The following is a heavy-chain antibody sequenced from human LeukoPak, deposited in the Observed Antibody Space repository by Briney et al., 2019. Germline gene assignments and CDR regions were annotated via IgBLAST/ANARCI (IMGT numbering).Heavy chain of an antibody. CDR1: GFTFSSYA. V-gene: IGHV3-23*01. J-gene: IGHJ4*02. Sequence: GGSLRLSCAASGFTFSSYAMSWVRQAPGKGPEWVSAISGSGGSTYYADSVKGRFTISRDNSKNTLYLQMNSLRAEDTAVYYCANHPNSGSPLRYWGQGTLVTVSS. CDR2: ISGSGGST. D-gene: IGHD1-26*01. CDR3: ANHPNSGSPLRY.